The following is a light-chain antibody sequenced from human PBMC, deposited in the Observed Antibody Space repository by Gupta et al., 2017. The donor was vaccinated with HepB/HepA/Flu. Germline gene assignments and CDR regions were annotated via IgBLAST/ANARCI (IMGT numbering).Light chain of an antibody. Sequence: DIVMTQSPDSLAVSLGERATINCKSSQSILYSSNNKNYLAWYQQKPGQPPKLLIYWASTRGSGVPDRFSGSGSGTDFTLTISSLQAEDVAVYYCQQYYSPPPWTFGQGTKVEIK. V-gene: IGKV4-1*01. CDR3: QQYYSPPPWT. CDR1: QSILYSSNNKNY. CDR2: WAS. J-gene: IGKJ1*01.